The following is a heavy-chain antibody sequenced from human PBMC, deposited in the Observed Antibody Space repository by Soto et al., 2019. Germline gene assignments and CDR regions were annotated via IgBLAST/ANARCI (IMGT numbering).Heavy chain of an antibody. D-gene: IGHD3-22*01. CDR3: ARAIDSSGYPDAFDI. CDR2: IIPIFGTA. Sequence: ASVKVSCKASGGTFSSYAISWVRQAPGQGLEWMGGIIPIFGTANYAQKFQGRVTITADESTSTAYMELSSLRSEDTAVYYCARAIDSSGYPDAFDIWGQGTMVTVSS. V-gene: IGHV1-69*13. J-gene: IGHJ3*02. CDR1: GGTFSSYA.